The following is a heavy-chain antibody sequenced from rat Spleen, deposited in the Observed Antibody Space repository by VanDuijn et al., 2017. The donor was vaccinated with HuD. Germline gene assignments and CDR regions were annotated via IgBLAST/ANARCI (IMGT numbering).Heavy chain of an antibody. CDR3: TTDRPGALMDA. J-gene: IGHJ4*01. Sequence: EVQLVESGGGLVQPGRSMKLSCVASGFTFSDYDMAWVRQAPTKGLEWVASIGYDGSSTYYRDSVKGRFTISRDDAKSTLYLQMDSLRSEDTATYYCTTDRPGALMDAWGQGASVTVSS. CDR2: IGYDGSST. V-gene: IGHV5-20*01. CDR1: GFTFSDYD. D-gene: IGHD5-1*01.